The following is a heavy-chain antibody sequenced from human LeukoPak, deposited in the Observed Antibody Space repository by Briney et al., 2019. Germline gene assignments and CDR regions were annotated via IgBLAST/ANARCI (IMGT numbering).Heavy chain of an antibody. V-gene: IGHV3-23*01. CDR2: ISGSGGST. D-gene: IGHD7-27*01. J-gene: IGHJ4*02. Sequence: GGSLRLSCAASGFTFSSYAMSWVRQAPGKGLEWVSAISGSGGSTYYADSVKGRFTISRDNSKNTLYLQKNSLRAGDTAVYYCAELNWGTDYWGQGTLVTVSS. CDR1: GFTFSSYA. CDR3: AELNWGTDY.